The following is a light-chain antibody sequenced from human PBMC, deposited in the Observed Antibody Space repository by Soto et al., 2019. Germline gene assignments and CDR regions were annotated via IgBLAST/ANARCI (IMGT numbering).Light chain of an antibody. CDR2: RNN. CDR1: SSNIGSNY. CDR3: AAWDDSLSGRGV. J-gene: IGLJ2*01. V-gene: IGLV1-47*01. Sequence: QAVVTQPPSASGTPGQRVTISCSGSSSNIGSNYVYWYQQLPGTAPKLLIYRNNQRPSGVPDRFSGSKSGTSASLAISGLRSEDEAEYYCAAWDDSLSGRGVFGGGTKLTVL.